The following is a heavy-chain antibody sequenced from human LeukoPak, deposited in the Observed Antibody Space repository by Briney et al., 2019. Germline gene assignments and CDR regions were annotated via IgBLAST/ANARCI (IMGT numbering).Heavy chain of an antibody. V-gene: IGHV3-30*03. CDR3: ASSGSYRFDY. J-gene: IGHJ4*02. CDR1: GFTFSSYG. Sequence: GGSLRLSCAASGFTFSSYGMHWVRQAPGKGLEWVAVISYDGSNKYYADSVKGRFTISRDNAKNSLYLQMNSLRDEDTAVYYCASSGSYRFDYWGQGTLVTVSS. CDR2: ISYDGSNK. D-gene: IGHD1-26*01.